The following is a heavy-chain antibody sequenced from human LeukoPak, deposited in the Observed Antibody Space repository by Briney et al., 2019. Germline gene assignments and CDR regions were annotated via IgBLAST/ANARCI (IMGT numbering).Heavy chain of an antibody. CDR2: LYIGGNT. D-gene: IGHD5-18*01. CDR1: GLTVNNNC. CDR3: MTAAGYNFGQY. V-gene: IGHV3-53*01. J-gene: IGHJ4*02. Sequence: GGSLRLSCAASGLTVNNNCMNWVRQAPGKGLERVSALYIGGNTYYADSVRGRFTISRDNSKNTLYLQMNSLRAEDTAIYYCMTAAGYNFGQYWGQGTLVTVSS.